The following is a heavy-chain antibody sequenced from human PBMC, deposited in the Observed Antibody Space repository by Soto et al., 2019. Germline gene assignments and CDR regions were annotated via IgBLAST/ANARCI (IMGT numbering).Heavy chain of an antibody. D-gene: IGHD2-15*01. CDR2: ISGSSSYI. J-gene: IGHJ3*02. V-gene: IGHV3-21*01. CDR3: ARGLGYCNVGSCSGAFDM. CDR1: GLSFSSDS. Sequence: EVQLVESGGGLVKPGGSLRLSCTASGLSFSSDSMNWVRQAPGKGLEWVSSISGSSSYIYYADSVKGRFTISRDNAKNSVYLQMNSVRAEDTAVYYCARGLGYCNVGSCSGAFDMWGQGTMVTVSS.